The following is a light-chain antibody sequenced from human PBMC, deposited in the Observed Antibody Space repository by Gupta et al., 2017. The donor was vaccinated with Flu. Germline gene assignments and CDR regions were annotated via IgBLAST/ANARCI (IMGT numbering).Light chain of an antibody. CDR2: GND. J-gene: IGLJ3*02. Sequence: QSVLTPPPSASGPPGPRVTVSCAGSTSTIGSNTVSWYQNLPGTAPELLIYGNDQRPSGVPDRFSGSKSGTSASLAISGLRSEDEADYYCAVWDDILHGPLFGGGTKVTVL. CDR3: AVWDDILHGPL. CDR1: TSTIGSNT. V-gene: IGLV1-44*01.